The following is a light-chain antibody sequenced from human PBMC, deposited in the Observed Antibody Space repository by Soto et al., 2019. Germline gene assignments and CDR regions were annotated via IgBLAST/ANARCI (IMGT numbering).Light chain of an antibody. CDR1: QTVLYSSNNKNA. Sequence: DIVMTQSPDSLAVSLGERATINCKSSQTVLYSSNNKNALAWLQQKPGQPPKLLIYWASTRESGVPDRFSGSGSGTDFTLTIRSLQAEDVAVYYCQPYLANLTFGGGTKVEIK. V-gene: IGKV4-1*01. J-gene: IGKJ4*01. CDR2: WAS. CDR3: QPYLANLT.